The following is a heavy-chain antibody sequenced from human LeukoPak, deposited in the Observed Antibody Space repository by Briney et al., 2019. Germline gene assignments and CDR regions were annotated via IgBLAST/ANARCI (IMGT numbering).Heavy chain of an antibody. Sequence: PGGSLRLSCAASGFTFSSYEMNWVRQAPGKGLEWVSYISSSGSTMYYADSVKGRFTISRDNAKNSLYLQMNSLRAEDTAVYYCARAGYSSSWYDYWGQGTLVTVSS. CDR3: ARAGYSSSWYDY. CDR1: GFTFSSYE. V-gene: IGHV3-48*03. D-gene: IGHD6-13*01. CDR2: ISSSGSTM. J-gene: IGHJ4*02.